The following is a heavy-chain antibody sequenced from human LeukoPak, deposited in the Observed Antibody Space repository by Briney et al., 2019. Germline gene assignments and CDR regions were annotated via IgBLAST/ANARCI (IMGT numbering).Heavy chain of an antibody. CDR1: GYTFTSYY. CDR3: AREYVDPAAFDI. J-gene: IGHJ3*02. Sequence: ASVKVSCKASGYTFTSYYMHWVRQAPGQGLEWMGWINAGNGNTKYSQKFQGRVTITRDTSASTAYMELSSLRSEDTAVYYCAREYVDPAAFDIWGQGTMVTVSS. CDR2: INAGNGNT. D-gene: IGHD5-12*01. V-gene: IGHV1-3*01.